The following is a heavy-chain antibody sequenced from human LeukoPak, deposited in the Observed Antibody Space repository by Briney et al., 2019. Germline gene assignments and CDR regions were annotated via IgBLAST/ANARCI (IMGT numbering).Heavy chain of an antibody. Sequence: GGSLRLSCAGSGFTFSGYGMSWVRQAPGKGLEWVSGLSESGDTTYYADSVKGRFTISRDNAKNTLYLQMNSLRAEDTAIYYCAKQRGIYMYRLFEDWGQGTLVTVCS. CDR2: LSESGDTT. CDR1: GFTFSGYG. V-gene: IGHV3-23*01. CDR3: AKQRGIYMYRLFED. D-gene: IGHD2/OR15-2a*01. J-gene: IGHJ4*02.